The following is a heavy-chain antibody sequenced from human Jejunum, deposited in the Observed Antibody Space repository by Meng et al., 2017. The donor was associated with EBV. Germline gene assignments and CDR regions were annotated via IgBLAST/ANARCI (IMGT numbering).Heavy chain of an antibody. CDR2: INPDGRTI. D-gene: IGHD1-26*01. CDR1: GFTLSDHW. Sequence: EGQLVASGGGLVQPGGSLRLSCAASGFTLSDHWIHWVRQAPGEGLMWVSRINPDGRTINYGDSVKGRFTISRDNAKNTVYLQMNSLRAEDTAVYYCTRAGYYRFDYWGQGALVTVSS. CDR3: TRAGYYRFDY. V-gene: IGHV3-74*01. J-gene: IGHJ4*02.